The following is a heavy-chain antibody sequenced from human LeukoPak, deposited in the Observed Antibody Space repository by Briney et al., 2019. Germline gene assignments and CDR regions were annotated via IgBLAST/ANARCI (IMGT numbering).Heavy chain of an antibody. Sequence: PSETLSLTCTVSGGPISSYYWSWIRQPPGKGLEWIGYIYYSGSTNYNPSLKSRVTISVDTSKNQFSLKLISVTAADTAVYYCARHGLRGDGYNWAANWFDPWGQGTLVTVSS. CDR3: ARHGLRGDGYNWAANWFDP. J-gene: IGHJ5*02. CDR2: IYYSGST. V-gene: IGHV4-59*08. D-gene: IGHD5-24*01. CDR1: GGPISSYY.